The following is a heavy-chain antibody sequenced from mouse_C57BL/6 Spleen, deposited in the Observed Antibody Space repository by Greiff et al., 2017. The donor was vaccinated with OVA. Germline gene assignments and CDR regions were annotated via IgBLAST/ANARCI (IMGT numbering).Heavy chain of an antibody. CDR2: IRSKSNNYAT. D-gene: IGHD2-5*01. Sequence: EVQLVESGGGLVQPKGSLKLSCAASGFSFNTYAMNWVRQAPGKGLEWVARIRSKSNNYATYYADSVKDRFTISRDDSESMLYLQMNNLKTEDTAMYYCVRHRDSNYVAMDYWGQGTSVTVSS. V-gene: IGHV10-1*01. CDR1: GFSFNTYA. J-gene: IGHJ4*01. CDR3: VRHRDSNYVAMDY.